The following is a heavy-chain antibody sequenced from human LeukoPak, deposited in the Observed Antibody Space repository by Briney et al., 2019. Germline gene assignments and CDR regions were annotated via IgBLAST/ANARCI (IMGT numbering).Heavy chain of an antibody. Sequence: PGGSLRLSCAASGFTFSSDYMSWVRQTPGKGLEWVAKINPDGSGIAYGDSVKGRFSISRGNAKNSLYLQMNSLRADDTAIYYCARDPAYGALDYWGQGILVTVSS. CDR3: ARDPAYGALDY. CDR2: INPDGSGI. CDR1: GFTFSSDY. J-gene: IGHJ4*02. D-gene: IGHD4-17*01. V-gene: IGHV3-7*01.